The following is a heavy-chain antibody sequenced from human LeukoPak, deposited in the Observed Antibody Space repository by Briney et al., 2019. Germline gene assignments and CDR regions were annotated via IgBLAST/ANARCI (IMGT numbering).Heavy chain of an antibody. V-gene: IGHV1-69*05. CDR3: ARVILGVPAAHDAFDI. J-gene: IGHJ3*02. CDR2: IIPIFGTA. D-gene: IGHD2-2*01. CDR1: GGTFSSYA. Sequence: SVKVSCKASGGTFSSYAIGWVRQAPGQGLEWMGGIIPIFGTANYAQKFQGRVTITTDESTSTAYMELSSLRSEDTAVYYCARVILGVPAAHDAFDIWGQGTMVTVSS.